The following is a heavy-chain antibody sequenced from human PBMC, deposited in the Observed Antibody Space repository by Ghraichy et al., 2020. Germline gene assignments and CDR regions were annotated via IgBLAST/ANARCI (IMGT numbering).Heavy chain of an antibody. CDR3: ATGGGFYYDY. Sequence: GGSLRLSCAVSGINVNTYYFHWVRQATGKGLVWLSLIKTDGKTTVYADSVKGRFTISSDDAKNTLYLQMNSLRDEDTAVYYCATGGGFYYDYWGQGTLVTVSS. CDR1: GINVNTYY. J-gene: IGHJ4*02. CDR2: IKTDGKTT. D-gene: IGHD1-26*01. V-gene: IGHV3-74*01.